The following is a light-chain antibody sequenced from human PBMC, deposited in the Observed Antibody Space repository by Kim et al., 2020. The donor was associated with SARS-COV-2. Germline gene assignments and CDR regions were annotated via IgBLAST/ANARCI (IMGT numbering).Light chain of an antibody. Sequence: LSASVGDRVTITCQASQDIYNNLKWYQKKAGKATKLLIFDASNLDIGVPSRFSGSGSGTDFTFTISSLQPEDIATYYCQQYAKRLSFGQGTKLEI. J-gene: IGKJ2*03. CDR3: QQYAKRLS. CDR2: DAS. CDR1: QDIYNN. V-gene: IGKV1-33*01.